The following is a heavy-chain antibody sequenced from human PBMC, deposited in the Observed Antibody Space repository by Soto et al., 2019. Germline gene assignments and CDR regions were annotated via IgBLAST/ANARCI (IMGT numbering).Heavy chain of an antibody. V-gene: IGHV3-23*01. CDR3: AKKKTGSYPFDY. CDR1: GFTSSDYA. D-gene: IGHD1-26*01. Sequence: HPGGSLRLSCAASGFTSSDYAMGWVRQAPGKGLKWVSSIGGSGGSISYTDSVKGRFTISRDNSKNTLYLQMNSLRAEDTAVYYCAKKKTGSYPFDYWGQGTLVTVAS. J-gene: IGHJ4*02. CDR2: IGGSGGSI.